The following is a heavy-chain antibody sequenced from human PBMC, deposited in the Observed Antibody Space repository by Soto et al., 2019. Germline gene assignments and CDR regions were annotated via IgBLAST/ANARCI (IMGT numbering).Heavy chain of an antibody. Sequence: VQLLESGGGLIQPGGSLRLSCAASGFTFRTYPMHWVRQAPGKGLEWVALISYDGSSEAYGESVRDRFTVSRDNSKNTLYLQLNSLRPEDTAVYYCATSSGYLNYFDYWGQGTLVTVSS. CDR3: ATSSGYLNYFDY. CDR1: GFTFRTYP. CDR2: ISYDGSSE. J-gene: IGHJ4*02. V-gene: IGHV3-30-3*01. D-gene: IGHD6-19*01.